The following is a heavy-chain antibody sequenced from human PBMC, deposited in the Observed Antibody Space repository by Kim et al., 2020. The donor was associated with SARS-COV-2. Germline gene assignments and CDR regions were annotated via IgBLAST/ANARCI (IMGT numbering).Heavy chain of an antibody. D-gene: IGHD1-1*01. V-gene: IGHV4-30-2*01. J-gene: IGHJ3*02. CDR3: AGLTAGTTLPFDI. CDR2: IYGNNGA. Sequence: SETLSLTCTVSGGSLSSGGYSWTWIPQPQGKGREWIGHIYGNNGAYYNPSLSRLVTISKNTSNTTFLLMMTSAAAAATAIYYCAGLTAGTTLPFDI. CDR1: GGSLSSGGYS.